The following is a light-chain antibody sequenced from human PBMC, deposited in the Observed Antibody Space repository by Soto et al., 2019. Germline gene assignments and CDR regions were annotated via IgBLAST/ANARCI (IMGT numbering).Light chain of an antibody. CDR3: DSYTSSRAYV. V-gene: IGLV2-14*01. CDR2: EVS. CDR1: SSDVGGYNY. J-gene: IGLJ1*01. Sequence: QSALTQPASVSGSPGQSITISCTGTSSDVGGYNYVSWYQQQSGKAPKLITHEVSNRPSGVSNRFSGSKSGNTASLTISGLQAEDEADYYCDSYTSSRAYVFGIGTKLTVL.